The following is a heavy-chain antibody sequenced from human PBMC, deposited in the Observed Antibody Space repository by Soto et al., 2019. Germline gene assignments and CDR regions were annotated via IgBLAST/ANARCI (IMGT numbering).Heavy chain of an antibody. Sequence: MQLVESGGGFVQPGRSLTLSCAASGFTFDDHAMHWVRQRPGKGLEWVSGINWNSATIDYAASVKGRFTISRDNAKNSVSLQMSGLRDEDTALYFCAKASHHDFWGAYRYFDFWGQGALVIVSS. CDR2: INWNSATI. D-gene: IGHD3-3*01. V-gene: IGHV3-9*01. CDR3: AKASHHDFWGAYRYFDF. CDR1: GFTFDDHA. J-gene: IGHJ4*02.